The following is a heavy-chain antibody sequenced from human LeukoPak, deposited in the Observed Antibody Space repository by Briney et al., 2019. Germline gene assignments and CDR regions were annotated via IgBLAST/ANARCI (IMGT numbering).Heavy chain of an antibody. Sequence: PGASVKVSCKVSGYTLTELSMHWVRQAPGKGLEWMGGFDPEDGATIYAQKFQGRVTMTEDTSTDTAYMELSRLRSEDTAVYYCATVVLYSGYYFDYWGQGTLVTVSS. CDR2: FDPEDGAT. CDR1: GYTLTELS. D-gene: IGHD5-12*01. J-gene: IGHJ4*02. V-gene: IGHV1-24*01. CDR3: ATVVLYSGYYFDY.